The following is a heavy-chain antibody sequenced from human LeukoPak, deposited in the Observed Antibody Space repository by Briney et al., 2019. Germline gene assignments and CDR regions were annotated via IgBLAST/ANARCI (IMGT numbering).Heavy chain of an antibody. CDR3: ARAHCSGGSCSGFDY. D-gene: IGHD2-15*01. V-gene: IGHV4-34*01. CDR2: INHGGST. CDR1: GGSLSAYY. J-gene: IGHJ4*02. Sequence: PSETLSLTCAVYGGSLSAYYWTWIRQPPGKGLEWIGEINHGGSTNYNPSLKSRVTISVDKSKNQFSLKLSSVTAADTAVYYCARAHCSGGSCSGFDYWGQGTLVTVSS.